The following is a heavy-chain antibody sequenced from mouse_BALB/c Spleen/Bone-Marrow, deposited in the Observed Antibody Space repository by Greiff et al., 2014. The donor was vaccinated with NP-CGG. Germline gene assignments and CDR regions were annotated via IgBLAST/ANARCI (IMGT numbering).Heavy chain of an antibody. CDR2: ISSGSSTI. D-gene: IGHD2-4*01. J-gene: IGHJ4*01. V-gene: IGHV5-17*02. CDR3: ARDDYDYAMDY. Sequence: VQLQQSGGGLVQPGGSRKLSCAASGFTFSSFGMHWVRQAPAKGLEWVAYISSGSSTIYYADTVKGRFTISRDNPKNTLFLQMTSLRSEDTAMYYCARDDYDYAMDYWGQGTSDTVSS. CDR1: GFTFSSFG.